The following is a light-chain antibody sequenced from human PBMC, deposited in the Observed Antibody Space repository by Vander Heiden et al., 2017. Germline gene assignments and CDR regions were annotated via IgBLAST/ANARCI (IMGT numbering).Light chain of an antibody. CDR1: QSISSW. Sequence: DIQMTQSPSTLSASVGDRVTITCRASQSISSWLAWYQQKPGKAPKLLIYKASSLESGVPSRFSGSGSGTEFTLTISSLQPDDFATYYCQQDNSYPCTFGQGTKMEIK. CDR2: KAS. V-gene: IGKV1-5*03. J-gene: IGKJ2*02. CDR3: QQDNSYPCT.